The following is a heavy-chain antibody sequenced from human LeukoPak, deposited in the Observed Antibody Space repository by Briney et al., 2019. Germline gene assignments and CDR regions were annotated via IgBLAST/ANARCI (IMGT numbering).Heavy chain of an antibody. CDR2: ISGSGGNT. V-gene: IGHV3-23*01. D-gene: IGHD3-22*01. CDR3: AKGVTYYYDSSGYTVY. CDR1: GFTFSSYA. Sequence: GGSLRLSCAASGFTFSSYAMSWVRQAPGKGLEWVSAISGSGGNTYYADSVKGRFTISRDNSKNTLYLQMNSLRAEDTAVYYCAKGVTYYYDSSGYTVYWGQGTLVTVSS. J-gene: IGHJ4*02.